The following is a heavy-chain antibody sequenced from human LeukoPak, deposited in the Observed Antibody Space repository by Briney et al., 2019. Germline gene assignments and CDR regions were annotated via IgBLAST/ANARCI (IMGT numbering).Heavy chain of an antibody. CDR1: GFTFSSYS. J-gene: IGHJ4*02. V-gene: IGHV3-21*01. CDR3: ARAPRDGYNYYFDY. CDR2: ISSSSSYI. D-gene: IGHD5-24*01. Sequence: GGSLRLSCAASGFTFSSYSMNWVRQAPGKGLEWVSSISSSSSYIYYADSVKGRFTISRDNAKNSLYLQMNSLRAEDTAVYYCARAPRDGYNYYFDYWGQGTLVTVSS.